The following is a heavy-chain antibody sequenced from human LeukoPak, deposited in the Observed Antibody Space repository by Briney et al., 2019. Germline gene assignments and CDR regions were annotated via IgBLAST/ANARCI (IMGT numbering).Heavy chain of an antibody. CDR1: GFTFSSYS. V-gene: IGHV3-21*01. D-gene: IGHD1-7*01. Sequence: GGSLRLSCEASGFTFSSYSMNWVRQAPGKGLEWVSSISSSSSYIYYADSVKGRFTVSRDNAKNSLYLQMNSLRAEDTAVYYCARDGITGTSANWGQGTLVTVSS. CDR3: ARDGITGTSAN. CDR2: ISSSSSYI. J-gene: IGHJ4*02.